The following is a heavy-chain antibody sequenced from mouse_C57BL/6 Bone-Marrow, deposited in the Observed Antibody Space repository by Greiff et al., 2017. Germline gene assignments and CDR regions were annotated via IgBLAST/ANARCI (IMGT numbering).Heavy chain of an antibody. CDR2: IHPNSGST. Sequence: QVQLQQPGAELVKPGASVKLSCKASGYTFTSYWMHWVKQRPGQGLEWIGIIHPNSGSTNYNEKFKSKATLTVDKSSSTAYMQLSSLTSEDSAVYYCARDGWLLPWFAYWGQGTLVTVSA. V-gene: IGHV1-64*01. CDR3: ARDGWLLPWFAY. J-gene: IGHJ3*01. CDR1: GYTFTSYW. D-gene: IGHD2-3*01.